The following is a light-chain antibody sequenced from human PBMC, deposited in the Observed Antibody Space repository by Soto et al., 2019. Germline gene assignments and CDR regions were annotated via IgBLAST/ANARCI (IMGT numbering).Light chain of an antibody. CDR2: DVS. Sequence: QSVLTQPASVSGSPGQSITISCTGSSSDVGGYDYVSWYQHDPGKAPKLMIHDVSNRPSGVSNRFSGSKSGNTASLTISGLQAEDEADYYCSSYTSSSTPYVFGTGTKVTVL. CDR1: SSDVGGYDY. J-gene: IGLJ1*01. V-gene: IGLV2-14*03. CDR3: SSYTSSSTPYV.